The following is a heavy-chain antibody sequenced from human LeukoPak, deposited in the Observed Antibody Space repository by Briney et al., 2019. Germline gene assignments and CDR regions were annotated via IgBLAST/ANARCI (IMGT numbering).Heavy chain of an antibody. J-gene: IGHJ4*02. Sequence: PGRSLRLSCAASGFTFSSYGMHWVRQAPGKGLEWVAVISYDGSNKYYADSVKGRFTISRDNSKNTLYLQMNSLRAEDTAVYYCARGAPPFYCTNGVCAPIGDYWGQGTLVTVSS. CDR3: ARGAPPFYCTNGVCAPIGDY. D-gene: IGHD2-8*01. V-gene: IGHV3-30*03. CDR2: ISYDGSNK. CDR1: GFTFSSYG.